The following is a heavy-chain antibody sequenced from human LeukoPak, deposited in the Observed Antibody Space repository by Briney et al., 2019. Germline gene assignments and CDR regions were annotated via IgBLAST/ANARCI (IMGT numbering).Heavy chain of an antibody. J-gene: IGHJ3*02. CDR3: AKDHAGAFDI. D-gene: IGHD3-10*01. CDR2: ISYDGSNK. Sequence: PGRSLRLSCAASGFTFSSYGMHWVRQAPGKGLEWVAVISYDGSNKYYADSVKGRFTISRDNSKNTLYLQMNSLRAEDTAVYYCAKDHAGAFDIWGQGTMVTVSS. CDR1: GFTFSSYG. V-gene: IGHV3-30*18.